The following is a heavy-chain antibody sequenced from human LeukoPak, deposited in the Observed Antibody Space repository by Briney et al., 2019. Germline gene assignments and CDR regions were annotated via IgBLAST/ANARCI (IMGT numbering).Heavy chain of an antibody. V-gene: IGHV4-39*01. Sequence: PSETLSLTCTVSGGSISSRSYYWGWIRQPPGKGLEWIGSIYYSGSTYYNPSLKSRVTISVDTSKNQFSLKLSSVTAADTAVYYCATTIKRITIRNWYFDLWGRGTLVTVSS. CDR3: ATTIKRITIRNWYFDL. CDR2: IYYSGST. CDR1: GGSISSRSYY. J-gene: IGHJ2*01. D-gene: IGHD3-10*01.